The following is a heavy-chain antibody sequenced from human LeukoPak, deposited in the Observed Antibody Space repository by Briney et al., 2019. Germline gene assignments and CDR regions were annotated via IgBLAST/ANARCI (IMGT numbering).Heavy chain of an antibody. Sequence: PGGSLRLSCAASGFTFSTYWMTWVRQAPGKGLDWVGNIKQDGSETYYADSLKGRFTISRDNAKNSLYLQMNSLRAEDTAVYYCAREDRYCSGGSCRYDAFDIWGQGTMVTVSS. D-gene: IGHD2-15*01. J-gene: IGHJ3*02. CDR3: AREDRYCSGGSCRYDAFDI. CDR1: GFTFSTYW. V-gene: IGHV3-7*01. CDR2: IKQDGSET.